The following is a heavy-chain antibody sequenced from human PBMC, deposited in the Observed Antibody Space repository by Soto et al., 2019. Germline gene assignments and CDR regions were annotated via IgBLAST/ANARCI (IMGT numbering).Heavy chain of an antibody. CDR3: VKERSGRSHADS. CDR2: ISGSGDRT. J-gene: IGHJ4*02. CDR1: GFPFSNYA. V-gene: IGHV3-23*01. D-gene: IGHD3-3*01. Sequence: RGSLRLSCTASGFPFSNYAMTWLRQPTGKGLDWVSAISGSGDRTYYAASVKGRFTISRENSKNTLYRSMDSLRPEDSTVYCCVKERSGRSHADSSSQGTLVAVSS.